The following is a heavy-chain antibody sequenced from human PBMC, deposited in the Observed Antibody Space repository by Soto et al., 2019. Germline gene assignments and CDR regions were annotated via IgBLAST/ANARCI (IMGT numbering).Heavy chain of an antibody. CDR2: IILIFGTT. D-gene: IGHD5-18*01. V-gene: IGHV1-69*13. J-gene: IGHJ6*02. CDR3: ARLHSHGTYGMDV. CDR1: GGSFTYT. Sequence: SVKVSCKASGGSFTYTLSWVRQAPGQGLEWMGGIILIFGTTNYAQKFQGRVTITADESTKTAYMELSTLRSEDTAVYYCARLHSHGTYGMDVWGQGTTVTVSS.